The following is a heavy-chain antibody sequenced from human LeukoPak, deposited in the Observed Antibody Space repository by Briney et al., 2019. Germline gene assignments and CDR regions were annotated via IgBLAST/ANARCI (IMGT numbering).Heavy chain of an antibody. CDR3: ARDPRGYSYGDYYFDY. J-gene: IGHJ4*02. D-gene: IGHD5-18*01. Sequence: PGGSLRLSCAASGFTFSSYGMHWVRQAPGKGLEWVAVIWYDGSNKYYADSVKGRFTISRDNSKNTLYLQMNSLRAEDTAVYYCARDPRGYSYGDYYFDYWGQGTLVTVSS. CDR2: IWYDGSNK. V-gene: IGHV3-33*01. CDR1: GFTFSSYG.